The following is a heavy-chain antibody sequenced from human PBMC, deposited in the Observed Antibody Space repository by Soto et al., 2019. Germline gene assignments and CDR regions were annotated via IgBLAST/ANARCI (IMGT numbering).Heavy chain of an antibody. J-gene: IGHJ4*02. D-gene: IGHD2-2*01. CDR3: AREADCSSTSCYYYFDY. Sequence: SVKVSCKASGYTFTSYGISWVRQAPGQGLEWMGWISAYNGNTNYAQKLQGRVTMTTDTSTSTAYMELRSLRSDDTAVYYCAREADCSSTSCYYYFDYWGQGTLVTVSS. CDR2: ISAYNGNT. CDR1: GYTFTSYG. V-gene: IGHV1-18*01.